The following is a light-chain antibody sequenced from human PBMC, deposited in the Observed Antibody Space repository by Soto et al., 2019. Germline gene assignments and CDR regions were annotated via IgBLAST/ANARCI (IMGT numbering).Light chain of an antibody. CDR1: TSDIGAYNY. CDR2: EVT. J-gene: IGLJ3*02. V-gene: IGLV2-8*01. CDR3: SSYAGSNDLV. Sequence: QSALTQPPSASGSPGQSVTISCTGTTSDIGAYNYVSWYHQRPGKAPKLIIYEVTRRPSGVPDRFSGSKSGNTASLTVSGLQAEDEADYFCSSYAGSNDLVFGGGTKVTVL.